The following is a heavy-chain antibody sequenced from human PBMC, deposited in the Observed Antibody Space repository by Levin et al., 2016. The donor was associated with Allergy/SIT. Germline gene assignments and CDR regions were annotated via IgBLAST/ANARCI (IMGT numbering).Heavy chain of an antibody. J-gene: IGHJ5*02. CDR2: IDPSDSYT. CDR3: AREPLGIAAAADDWFDP. D-gene: IGHD6-13*01. Sequence: GESLKISCKGSGYSFTSYWISWVRQMPGKGLEWMGRIDPSDSYTNYSPSFQGHVTISADKSISTAYLQWSSLKASDTAMYYCAREPLGIAAAADDWFDPWGQGTLVTVSS. V-gene: IGHV5-10-1*01. CDR1: GYSFTSYW.